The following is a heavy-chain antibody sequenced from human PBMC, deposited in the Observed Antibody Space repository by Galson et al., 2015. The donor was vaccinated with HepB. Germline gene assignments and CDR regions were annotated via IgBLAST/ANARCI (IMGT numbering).Heavy chain of an antibody. J-gene: IGHJ5*02. V-gene: IGHV4-31*03. Sequence: TLSLTCTVSGGSISSGGYYWSWIRQHPGKGLEWIGYIYYSGSTYYNPSLKSRVTISVDTSKNQFSLKLSSVTAADTAVYYCARSIFGVAYAGNWFDPWGQGTLVTVSS. CDR3: ARSIFGVAYAGNWFDP. CDR2: IYYSGST. CDR1: GGSISSGGYY. D-gene: IGHD3-3*01.